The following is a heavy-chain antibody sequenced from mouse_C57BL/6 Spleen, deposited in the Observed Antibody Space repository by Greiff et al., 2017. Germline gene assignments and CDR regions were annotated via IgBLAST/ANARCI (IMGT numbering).Heavy chain of an antibody. CDR2: IHPNSGST. CDR1: GYTFTSYW. D-gene: IGHD3-2*02. Sequence: QVQLQQPGAELVKPGASVKLSCKASGYTFTSYWMHWVKQRPGQGLEWIGMIHPNSGSTNYNEKFKSKATLTVDKSSSTAYMQLSSLTSEDSAVYYCALDSSGYGGGYWGQGTTLTVSS. CDR3: ALDSSGYGGGY. V-gene: IGHV1-64*01. J-gene: IGHJ2*01.